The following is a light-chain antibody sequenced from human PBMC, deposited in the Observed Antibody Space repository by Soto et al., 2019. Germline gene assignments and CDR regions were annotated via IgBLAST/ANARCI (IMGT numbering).Light chain of an antibody. Sequence: NFMLTQPHSVSESPGKTVIISCTRRSGSIASNYVQWYQQRPGSSPTTVIYEDNQRPSGVPDRFSGSIDSSSNSASPTISGLETEDEADYYCQSYDATNQVFGGGTKLTVL. CDR1: SGSIASNY. CDR3: QSYDATNQV. J-gene: IGLJ3*02. CDR2: EDN. V-gene: IGLV6-57*01.